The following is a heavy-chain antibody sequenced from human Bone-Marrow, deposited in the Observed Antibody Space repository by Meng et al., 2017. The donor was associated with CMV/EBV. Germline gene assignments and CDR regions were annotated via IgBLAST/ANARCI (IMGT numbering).Heavy chain of an antibody. Sequence: GGSLRLSCTASGFTFGDYAMSWVRQAPGKGLEWVGFIRSKAYGGTTEYAASVKGRFTISRDDSKSIAYLQMNSLKTEDTAVYYCTRPHYGDYEGYFDYWGQGTPVTVSS. J-gene: IGHJ4*02. D-gene: IGHD4-17*01. CDR1: GFTFGDYA. CDR2: IRSKAYGGTT. V-gene: IGHV3-49*04. CDR3: TRPHYGDYEGYFDY.